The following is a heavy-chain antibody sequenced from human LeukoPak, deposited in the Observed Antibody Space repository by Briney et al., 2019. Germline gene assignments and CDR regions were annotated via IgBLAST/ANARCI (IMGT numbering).Heavy chain of an antibody. CDR3: VPQEDCSRTTCQFDY. J-gene: IGHJ4*02. CDR2: INSDGSST. D-gene: IGHD2-2*01. V-gene: IGHV3-74*01. Sequence: GGSLRLSCAASGFTFSSYWMHWVRQAPGKGLVWVSRINSDGSSTSYADSVKGRFTISRDNAKNTLYLQMNNLRPEDTAVYYCVPQEDCSRTTCQFDYWGQGTLVTVSS. CDR1: GFTFSSYW.